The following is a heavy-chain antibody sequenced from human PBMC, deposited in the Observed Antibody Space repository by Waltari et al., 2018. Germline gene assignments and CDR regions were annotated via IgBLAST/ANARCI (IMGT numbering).Heavy chain of an antibody. J-gene: IGHJ6*03. Sequence: EVQLVQSGAEVKKPGESLKISCKGSGSSFTPYWIGWVSRMPGKGLEWMGIIYPGDSDTRYSPSFQGQVTISADKSISTAYLQWSSLKASDTAMYYCARLNRAAAGTDYYYYMDVWGKGTTVTVSS. D-gene: IGHD6-13*01. CDR3: ARLNRAAAGTDYYYYMDV. CDR1: GSSFTPYW. V-gene: IGHV5-51*01. CDR2: IYPGDSDT.